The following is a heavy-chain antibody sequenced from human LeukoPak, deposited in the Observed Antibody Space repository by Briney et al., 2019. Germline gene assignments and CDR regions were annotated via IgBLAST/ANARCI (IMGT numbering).Heavy chain of an antibody. J-gene: IGHJ4*02. Sequence: PSETLSPTCTVSGGSISSSSYYWGWIRQPPGKGLEWIGSIYYSGSTYCNPALKSRVTISVDTSKNQFSLKLSSVTAADTAVYYCASSIPKLAAAGTGLFDYWGQGTLVTVSS. CDR1: GGSISSSSYY. V-gene: IGHV4-39*01. D-gene: IGHD6-13*01. CDR2: IYYSGST. CDR3: ASSIPKLAAAGTGLFDY.